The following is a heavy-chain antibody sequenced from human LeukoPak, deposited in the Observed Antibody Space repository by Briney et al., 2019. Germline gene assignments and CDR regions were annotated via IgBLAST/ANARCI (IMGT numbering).Heavy chain of an antibody. D-gene: IGHD6-19*01. CDR1: GFTFSSYA. J-gene: IGHJ4*02. CDR3: AKGYSSGSPDGIGY. V-gene: IGHV3-23*01. CDR2: ISGSGFNT. Sequence: QPGGSLRLSCAASGFTFSSYAMSWVRQAPGKGLEWVSGISGSGFNTYYADSVKGRFTISRDNSKNTLYLQMNSLRAEDTAVYHCAKGYSSGSPDGIGYWGQGTLVTVSS.